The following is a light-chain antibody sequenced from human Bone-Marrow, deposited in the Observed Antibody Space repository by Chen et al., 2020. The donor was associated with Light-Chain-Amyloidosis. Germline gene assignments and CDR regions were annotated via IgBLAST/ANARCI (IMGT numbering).Light chain of an antibody. V-gene: IGKV3-15*01. CDR1: QSVSSN. CDR3: QQYNNWPYT. CDR2: GAS. J-gene: IGKJ2*01. Sequence: EIVMPQSPATLSVSPGERATLSCRARQSVSSNLAWYQQKPGQAPRLLIYGASTRATGIPARFSGSGSGTEFTLTISSLQSEDFAVYYCQQYNNWPYTFGQGTKLEIK.